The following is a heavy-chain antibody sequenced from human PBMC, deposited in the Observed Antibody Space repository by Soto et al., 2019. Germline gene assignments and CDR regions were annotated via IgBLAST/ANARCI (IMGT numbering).Heavy chain of an antibody. V-gene: IGHV4-31*03. D-gene: IGHD3-10*01. CDR2: IYYSGST. CDR1: GGSISSGGYY. J-gene: IGHJ5*02. Sequence: SETLSLTCTVSGGSISSGGYYRSWIRQHPGKGLEWIGYIYYSGSTYYNPSLKSRVTISVDTSKNQFSLKLSSVTAADTAVYYCARDPAYGSGSSNWFDPWGQGTLVTVSS. CDR3: ARDPAYGSGSSNWFDP.